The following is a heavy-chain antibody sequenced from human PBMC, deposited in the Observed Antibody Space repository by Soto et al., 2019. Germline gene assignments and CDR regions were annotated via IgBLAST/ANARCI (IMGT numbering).Heavy chain of an antibody. Sequence: EVQLLESGGGLVQPGGCLRLSCAASGFTFSSYAMSWVRQAPGKGLAWGSSISGSGGSAYYADSVKGRFTISRDNSKNTVYLQMNSLRAEDTAVYFCAKENPDYGDPAYWGQGTLVTVSS. D-gene: IGHD4-17*01. CDR3: AKENPDYGDPAY. J-gene: IGHJ4*02. CDR2: ISGSGGSA. V-gene: IGHV3-23*01. CDR1: GFTFSSYA.